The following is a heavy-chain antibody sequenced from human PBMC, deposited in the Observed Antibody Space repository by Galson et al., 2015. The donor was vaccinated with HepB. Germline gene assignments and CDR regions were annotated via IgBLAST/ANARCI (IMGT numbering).Heavy chain of an antibody. J-gene: IGHJ5*02. V-gene: IGHV4-34*01. CDR3: AGGGLGILTARPFDP. Sequence: SETLSLTCAVYGGSFSGYYWSWIRQPPGKGLEWIGEINHSGSTNYNPSLKSRVTISVDTSKNQLSLKLSSVTAADTAVYYCAGGGLGILTARPFDPWGQGTLVTVSS. D-gene: IGHD3-9*01. CDR2: INHSGST. CDR1: GGSFSGYY.